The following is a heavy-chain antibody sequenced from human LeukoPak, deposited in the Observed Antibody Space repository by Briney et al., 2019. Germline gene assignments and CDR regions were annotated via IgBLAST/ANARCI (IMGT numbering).Heavy chain of an antibody. CDR2: IIPIFGTA. CDR3: ARSKGAYYDSSGYSRVFDY. V-gene: IGHV1-69*05. Sequence: SVKVSCKASGYTFTSYDISWVRQAPGQGLEWMGGIIPIFGTANYAQKFQGRVTITTDESTSTAYMELSSLRSEDTAVYYCARSKGAYYDSSGYSRVFDYWGQGTLVTVSS. CDR1: GYTFTSYD. D-gene: IGHD3-22*01. J-gene: IGHJ4*02.